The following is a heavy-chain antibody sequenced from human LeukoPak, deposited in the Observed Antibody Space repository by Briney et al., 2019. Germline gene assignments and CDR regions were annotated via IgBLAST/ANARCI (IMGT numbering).Heavy chain of an antibody. CDR1: GYTFTSYA. Sequence: ASVKVSCKASGYTFTSYAMNLVRQAPGQGLEWMGWINTNTGNPTCAQGFTGRIVFSLDTAVSTAYLQISSLKAEDTAVYYCARDYYYDSSGYQTYYYYYYMDVWGKGTTVTVSS. CDR3: ARDYYYDSSGYQTYYYYYYMDV. J-gene: IGHJ6*03. D-gene: IGHD3-22*01. CDR2: INTNTGNP. V-gene: IGHV7-4-1*02.